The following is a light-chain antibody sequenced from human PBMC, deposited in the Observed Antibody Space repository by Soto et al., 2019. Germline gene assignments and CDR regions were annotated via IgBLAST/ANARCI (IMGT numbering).Light chain of an antibody. CDR2: GAS. CDR1: QSVSSS. CDR3: QQYNNWPRT. Sequence: EVVMTQSPATLSVSPGERATLSCRASQSVSSSLAWYQQKPGQAPRLLIYGASTRATGIPARFSGSGSGTEFTLTISSLQSEDFAVYYCQQYNNWPRTFGQGTRWLS. J-gene: IGKJ1*01. V-gene: IGKV3-15*01.